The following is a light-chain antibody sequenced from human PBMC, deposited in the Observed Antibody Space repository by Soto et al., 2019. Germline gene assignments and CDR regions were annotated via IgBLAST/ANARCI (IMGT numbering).Light chain of an antibody. CDR1: SDDVGSYNL. V-gene: IGLV2-14*02. CDR2: EDT. CDR3: SSYTSSSPLYV. J-gene: IGLJ1*01. Sequence: QSALTQPASVSGSPGQSITISCTGTSDDVGSYNLVSWYQQYPGKAPKVLIYEDTKRPSGVSNRFSGSKSGNTASLTISGLQAEDEADYYCSSYTSSSPLYVFGTGTKLTVL.